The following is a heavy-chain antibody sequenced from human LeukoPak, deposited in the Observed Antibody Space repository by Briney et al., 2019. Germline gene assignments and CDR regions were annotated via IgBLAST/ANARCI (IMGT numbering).Heavy chain of an antibody. J-gene: IGHJ4*02. CDR1: GLTFSTYW. V-gene: IGHV3-7*03. D-gene: IGHD3-22*01. CDR2: VKHDGGEK. Sequence: PGGSLRLSCAASGLTFSTYWMSWVRQAPGQGLEWVANVKHDGGEKYYVDSVKGRFTISRDNAKNSLYLQMNSLRDEDTAVYYCASDSPGYSSGSYFAYWGQGTLVTVSS. CDR3: ASDSPGYSSGSYFAY.